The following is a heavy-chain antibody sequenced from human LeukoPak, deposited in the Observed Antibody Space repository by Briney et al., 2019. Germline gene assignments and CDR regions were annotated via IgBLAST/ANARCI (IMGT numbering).Heavy chain of an antibody. CDR3: ATLEAYYYDSSGDYYEGDWFDP. CDR1: GYSITSGHY. CDR2: IYHSGST. D-gene: IGHD3-22*01. V-gene: IGHV4-38-2*02. J-gene: IGHJ5*02. Sequence: PSETLSLTCTVSGYSITSGHYWGWIRQPPGQGLEWIGSIYHSGSTYYTPSLRSRVDTSKNQFSLKLKSVTASDTAVYYCATLEAYYYDSSGDYYEGDWFDPWGQGTLVIVSS.